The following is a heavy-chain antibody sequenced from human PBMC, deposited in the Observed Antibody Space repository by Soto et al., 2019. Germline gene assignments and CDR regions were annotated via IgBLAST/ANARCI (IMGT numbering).Heavy chain of an antibody. Sequence: GGSLRLSCAASGFTFSSYGMHWVRQAPGKGLEWVAVISYNGNDKYHADSVKGRFTVSRANSKNTLYLQMNSLRPEDTAVYHCAKDGDAAAAGYYFDYWGQGTLVTVSS. CDR1: GFTFSSYG. J-gene: IGHJ4*02. CDR3: AKDGDAAAAGYYFDY. V-gene: IGHV3-30*18. D-gene: IGHD6-13*01. CDR2: ISYNGNDK.